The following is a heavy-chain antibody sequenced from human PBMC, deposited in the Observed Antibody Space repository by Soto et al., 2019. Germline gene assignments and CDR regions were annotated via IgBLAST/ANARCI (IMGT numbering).Heavy chain of an antibody. D-gene: IGHD2-8*01. CDR3: ARDNIVLMVYAMGYYYYGMDV. V-gene: IGHV6-1*01. J-gene: IGHJ6*02. Sequence: SQTLSLTCAISGDSVSSNSAAWNWIRQSPSRGLEWLGRTYYRSKWYNDYAVSVKSRITINPDTSKNQFSLQLNSVTPEDTAVYYCARDNIVLMVYAMGYYYYGMDVWGQGTTVTVSS. CDR2: TYYRSKWYN. CDR1: GDSVSSNSAA.